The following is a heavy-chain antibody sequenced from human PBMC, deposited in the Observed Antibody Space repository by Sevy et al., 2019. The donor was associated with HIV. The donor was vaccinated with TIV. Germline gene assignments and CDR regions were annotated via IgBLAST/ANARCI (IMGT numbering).Heavy chain of an antibody. V-gene: IGHV4-59*08. CDR1: GGSISSYY. J-gene: IGHJ6*03. CDR2: IYYSGST. Sequence: SETLSLTCTVSGGSISSYYWSWIRQPPGKGLEWIGYIYYSGSTNYNPSLKSRVTISVDTSKNQLSLKLSSVTAADTAVYYCARQGCSSTSCYGHYYMDVWGKGTTVTVSS. D-gene: IGHD2-2*01. CDR3: ARQGCSSTSCYGHYYMDV.